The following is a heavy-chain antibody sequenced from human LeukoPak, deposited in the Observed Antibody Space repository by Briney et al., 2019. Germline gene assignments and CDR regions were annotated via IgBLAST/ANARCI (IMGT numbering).Heavy chain of an antibody. CDR1: GGSISSSNW. CDR3: ATYFYGDYGSSHYFDY. D-gene: IGHD4-17*01. V-gene: IGHV4-4*02. J-gene: IGHJ4*02. Sequence: SGTLSLTCAVSGGSISSSNWYSWARQPPGKGVEWIGEIYHSGTTNYKPSLKSRVTMSVDKSKNQFSLELSSVTAADTAVYYCATYFYGDYGSSHYFDYWGQGILVTVSS. CDR2: IYHSGTT.